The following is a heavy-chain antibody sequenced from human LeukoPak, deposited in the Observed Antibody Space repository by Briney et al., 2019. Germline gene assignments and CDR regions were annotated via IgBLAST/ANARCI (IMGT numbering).Heavy chain of an antibody. CDR3: ARGALSGISGWFDP. Sequence: GGSLRLSCAASGFTFSDYYISWIRQAPGKGLEWVSYISGSGTTTHYADSVKGRFTISRDNAKNSLYLQMNSLRVEDTAVYYCARGALSGISGWFDPWGQGTLVTVPS. D-gene: IGHD3-10*01. CDR2: ISGSGTTT. CDR1: GFTFSDYY. V-gene: IGHV3-11*04. J-gene: IGHJ5*02.